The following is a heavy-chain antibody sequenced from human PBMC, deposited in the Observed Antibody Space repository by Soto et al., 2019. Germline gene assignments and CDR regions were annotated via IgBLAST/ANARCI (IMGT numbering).Heavy chain of an antibody. Sequence: GGSLRLSCAASGLTFSSYAMSWVRQAPGKGLEWVSAISGSGAVTYYADSVKGRFTISRDNSKNTLYLQMNSLRAEDTAVYYCVRATYFSDSSGYTRCFDYWGQGTLVTVSS. D-gene: IGHD3-22*01. CDR3: VRATYFSDSSGYTRCFDY. CDR1: GLTFSSYA. J-gene: IGHJ4*02. CDR2: ISGSGAVT. V-gene: IGHV3-23*01.